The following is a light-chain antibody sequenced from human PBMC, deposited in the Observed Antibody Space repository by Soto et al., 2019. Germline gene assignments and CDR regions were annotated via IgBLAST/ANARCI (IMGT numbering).Light chain of an antibody. CDR3: QHYNSYSGA. V-gene: IGKV1-5*03. CDR2: KAS. J-gene: IGKJ1*01. Sequence: DIQLTQSPSSLSASVGDRVTITCRASQTISSWLAWYQQKPGKAPKLMIYKASTLKSGVPSRFSGSGSGTEFTLTISSLQPDDVATYYCQHYNSYSGALGQGTKVDI. CDR1: QTISSW.